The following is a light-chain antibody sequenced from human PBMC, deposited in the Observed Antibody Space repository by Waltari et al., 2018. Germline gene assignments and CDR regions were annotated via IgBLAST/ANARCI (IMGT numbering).Light chain of an antibody. CDR3: YSSDTTGLRV. CDR2: EDT. Sequence: SYELTQPPSVSVSPGQTARITCSGHELPRKYAYWFQQKSGQAPRLVIYEDTKRPAEIPERFSGSRSGTVATLTITGAQVDDEADYYCYSSDTTGLRVFGSGTTVVVL. J-gene: IGLJ1*01. V-gene: IGLV3-10*01. CDR1: ELPRKY.